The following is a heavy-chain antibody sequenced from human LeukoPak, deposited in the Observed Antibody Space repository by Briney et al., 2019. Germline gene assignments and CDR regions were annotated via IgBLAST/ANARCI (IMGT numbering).Heavy chain of an antibody. CDR2: INPNSGGT. J-gene: IGHJ4*02. D-gene: IGHD3-3*01. CDR3: ARGRDFWSAYYNS. Sequence: PSASVKVSCKASGYTFTGYYMHWVRQAPGQGLEWMGWINPNSGGTNYAQKFQGRVTMTRDTSISTAYMELNSLRSDDTALYYCARGRDFWSAYYNSWGQGALVTVSS. V-gene: IGHV1-2*02. CDR1: GYTFTGYY.